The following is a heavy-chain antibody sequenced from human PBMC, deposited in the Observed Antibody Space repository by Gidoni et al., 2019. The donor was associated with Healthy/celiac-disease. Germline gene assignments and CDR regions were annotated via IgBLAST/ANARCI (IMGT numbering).Heavy chain of an antibody. CDR1: GFTFSSYW. V-gene: IGHV3-7*01. CDR2: IKQDGSEK. Sequence: EVQLVESGGGLVQPGGSLRLSCAASGFTFSSYWMSWVRQAPGKGLEWVANIKQDGSEKYYVDSVKGRFTISRDNAKNSLYLQMNSLRAEDTAVYYCASYDSSGYYGVWGQGTLVTVSS. D-gene: IGHD3-22*01. J-gene: IGHJ4*02. CDR3: ASYDSSGYYGV.